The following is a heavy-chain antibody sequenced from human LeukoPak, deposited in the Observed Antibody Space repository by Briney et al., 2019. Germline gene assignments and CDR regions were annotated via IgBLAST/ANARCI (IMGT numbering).Heavy chain of an antibody. CDR1: GFTVSSNS. Sequence: GGSLRLSCTVSGFTVSSNSMSWVRQAPGKGLEWVSFIYSGGNTHYSDSVKGRFTISRDNAKNTLYLQMNSLRAEDTAVYYCARGGSRGSFDNWGQGILVTVSS. CDR2: IYSGGNT. V-gene: IGHV3-53*01. J-gene: IGHJ5*02. CDR3: ARGGSRGSFDN.